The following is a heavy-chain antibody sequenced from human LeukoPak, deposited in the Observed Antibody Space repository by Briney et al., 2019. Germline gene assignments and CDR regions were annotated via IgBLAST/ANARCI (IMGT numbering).Heavy chain of an antibody. J-gene: IGHJ6*02. Sequence: GGSLRLSCAASGFTFNTYTMNWVRQAPGKGLEWVAVISYDGSNKYYADSVKGRFTISRDNSKNTLYLQMNSLRAEDTAVYYCARASGYYYYGMDVWGQGTTVTVSS. CDR3: ARASGYYYYGMDV. CDR2: ISYDGSNK. V-gene: IGHV3-30*04. CDR1: GFTFNTYT.